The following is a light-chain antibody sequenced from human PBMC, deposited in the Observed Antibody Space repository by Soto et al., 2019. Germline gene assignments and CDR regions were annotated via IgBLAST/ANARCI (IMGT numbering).Light chain of an antibody. CDR2: GAS. J-gene: IGKJ1*01. CDR3: QQYGSSPRT. V-gene: IGKV3-20*01. CDR1: QSVSSNY. Sequence: EIVLTQSPGTLSLSPGERATLSCRASQSVSSNYLAWYQQKSGQAPGLLIYGASSRATGIPDRFSGSGSGTDFTLTISRLEPEDFAVYYCQQYGSSPRTFGQGTKVEIK.